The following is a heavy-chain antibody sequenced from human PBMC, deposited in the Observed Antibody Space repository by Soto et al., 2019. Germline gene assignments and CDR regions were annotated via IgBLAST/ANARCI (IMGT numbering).Heavy chain of an antibody. CDR3: ARERFEVWFYFDY. V-gene: IGHV6-1*01. CDR1: GDSVSSNSAA. J-gene: IGHJ4*02. D-gene: IGHD3-10*01. Sequence: SQTLSLTCAISGDSVSSNSAAWNWIRQSLSRGLEWLGRTYYRSKWYNDYAVSVKSRITINPDTSKNQFSLQLNSVTPEDTAVYYCARERFEVWFYFDYWGQGTLVTVSS. CDR2: TYYRSKWYN.